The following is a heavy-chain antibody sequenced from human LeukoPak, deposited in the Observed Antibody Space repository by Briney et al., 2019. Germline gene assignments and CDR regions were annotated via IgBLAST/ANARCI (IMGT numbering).Heavy chain of an antibody. CDR3: AKGGYSSGWALVRRPYFQH. CDR1: GFTFSDYA. D-gene: IGHD6-19*01. J-gene: IGHJ1*01. V-gene: IGHV3-23*01. CDR2: ISDDGSGT. Sequence: GGSLRLSCAASGFTFSDYAMSWVRQAPGQGLEWVSTISDDGSGTYYADSVKGRFTVSRDNSKNTLYLQMNSLGPEDTAVYYCAKGGYSSGWALVRRPYFQHWGHGTLVTVSS.